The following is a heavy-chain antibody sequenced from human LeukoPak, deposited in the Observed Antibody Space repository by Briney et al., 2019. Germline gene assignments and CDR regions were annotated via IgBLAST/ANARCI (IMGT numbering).Heavy chain of an antibody. D-gene: IGHD1-26*01. CDR3: GRDWDWHVQF. Sequence: ASVKVSCKTSGYTFSRYGFSWVRQAPGQGLEWIGWIGVFNGNRNYARSVQGRITLTADTSTNTTYMELRSLTSDDTAVYFCGRDWDWHVQFWGQGTLITVSS. V-gene: IGHV1-18*01. CDR1: GYTFSRYG. CDR2: IGVFNGNR. J-gene: IGHJ4*02.